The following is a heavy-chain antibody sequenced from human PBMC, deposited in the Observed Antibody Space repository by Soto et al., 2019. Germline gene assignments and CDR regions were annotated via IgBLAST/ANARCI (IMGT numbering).Heavy chain of an antibody. Sequence: QVQLQESGPGLVKPSQTLSLTCTVSGGSISSGGYYWSWIRQHPGKGLEWIGYIYYSGSTYYNPSLKSRVTISVDTSKNQFSLKLSSVTAADTAVYYCARGYSSSWYESRPNPRLYFDYWGQGTLVTVSS. CDR3: ARGYSSSWYESRPNPRLYFDY. CDR1: GGSISSGGYY. V-gene: IGHV4-31*03. D-gene: IGHD6-13*01. J-gene: IGHJ4*02. CDR2: IYYSGST.